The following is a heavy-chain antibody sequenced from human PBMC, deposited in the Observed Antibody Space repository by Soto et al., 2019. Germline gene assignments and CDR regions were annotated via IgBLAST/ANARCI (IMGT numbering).Heavy chain of an antibody. CDR1: GYTFTSYD. CDR2: MNPNSGNT. J-gene: IGHJ6*03. V-gene: IGHV1-8*01. CDR3: ARGNYSSSWYWDYYYMDV. D-gene: IGHD6-13*01. Sequence: ASVKVSCKASGYTFTSYDINWVRQATGQGLEWMGWMNPNSGNTGYAQKFQGRVTMTRNTSISTAYMELSSLRSEDTAVYYCARGNYSSSWYWDYYYMDVWGKGTTVTVSS.